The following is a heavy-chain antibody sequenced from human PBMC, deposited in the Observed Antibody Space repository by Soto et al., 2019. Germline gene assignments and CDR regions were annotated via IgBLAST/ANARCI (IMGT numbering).Heavy chain of an antibody. J-gene: IGHJ6*02. V-gene: IGHV3-9*01. CDR2: ISWNSGSI. D-gene: IGHD3-10*01. CDR3: AKDIRGITEYGMDV. CDR1: GFTFDDYA. Sequence: PGGSLRLSCAASGFTFDDYAMHWVRQAPGKGLEWVSGISWNSGSIGYADSVKGRFTISRDNAKNSLYLQMNSLRAEDTALYYCAKDIRGITEYGMDVWGQGTTVTVSS.